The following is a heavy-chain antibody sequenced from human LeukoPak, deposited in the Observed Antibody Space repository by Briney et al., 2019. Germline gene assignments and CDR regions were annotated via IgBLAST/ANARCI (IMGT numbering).Heavy chain of an antibody. CDR2: ISGSRIST. Sequence: GGSLRLSCVASGFTFSSYAVSWVRQAPGKGLEWVSTISGSRISTYYADSVKGRFTISRDNSKNTLYLQMNSLGAEDTAVYYCTTVDTAMVQLGYWGQGTLVTVSS. CDR1: GFTFSSYA. CDR3: TTVDTAMVQLGY. D-gene: IGHD5-18*01. V-gene: IGHV3-23*01. J-gene: IGHJ4*02.